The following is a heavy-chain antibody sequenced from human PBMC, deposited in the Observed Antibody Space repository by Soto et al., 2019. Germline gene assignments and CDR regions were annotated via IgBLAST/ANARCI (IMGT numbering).Heavy chain of an antibody. D-gene: IGHD4-17*01. CDR1: GGSVSDKTYY. CDR3: ARTTAVPNTLRSRYFFDY. J-gene: IGHJ4*02. CDR2: VYYSGTT. Sequence: SETLSLTCSVSGGSVSDKTYYWSWIRQPPGKRLEWIGYVYYSGTTNYNPSLKSRVTISVDLSKNRFSLRLSSMTTADTALYYCARTTAVPNTLRSRYFFDYWGQGTLVTVSS. V-gene: IGHV4-61*01.